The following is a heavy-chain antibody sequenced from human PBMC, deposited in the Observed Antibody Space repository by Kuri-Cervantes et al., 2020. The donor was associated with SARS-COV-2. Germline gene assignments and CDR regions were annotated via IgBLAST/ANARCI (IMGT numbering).Heavy chain of an antibody. D-gene: IGHD2-2*01. Sequence: GESLKISCAASGFTFSSYEMNWVRQAPGKGLEWVSYISSSSSTIYYADSVKGRFTISRDNAKNSLYLQMNSLRDEDTAVYYCARGYCSSTSCPPYYYYGMDVWGQGTKVTVSS. CDR3: ARGYCSSTSCPPYYYYGMDV. V-gene: IGHV3-48*02. J-gene: IGHJ6*02. CDR1: GFTFSSYE. CDR2: ISSSSSTI.